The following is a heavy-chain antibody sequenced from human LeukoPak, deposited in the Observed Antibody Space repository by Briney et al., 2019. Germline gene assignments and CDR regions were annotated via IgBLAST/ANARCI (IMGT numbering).Heavy chain of an antibody. D-gene: IGHD5-24*01. J-gene: IGHJ4*02. CDR3: ARRYNEMATITGGDY. V-gene: IGHV4-38-2*01. Sequence: SETLSLTCAVSGYSISSGYYWGWIRQPPGKGLELIGSIYHSGSTYYNPSLKSRVTISVDTSKNQFSLKLSSVTAADTAVYYCARRYNEMATITGGDYWGQGTLVTVSS. CDR2: IYHSGST. CDR1: GYSISSGYY.